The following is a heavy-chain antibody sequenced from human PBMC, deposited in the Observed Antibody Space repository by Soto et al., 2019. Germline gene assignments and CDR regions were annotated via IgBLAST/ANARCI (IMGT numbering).Heavy chain of an antibody. CDR1: GFTFSSYT. CDR2: INSSSTSV. D-gene: IGHD3-9*01. V-gene: IGHV3-21*01. J-gene: IGHJ5*02. Sequence: EVRLVESGGGLVKPGGSLRLSCAASGFTFSSYTMNWVRQAPGKGLECVSSINSSSTSVYYADSVKGRFTISRDNAKDSLDPQMNSLRAEDTAVYYCASGPYFEILTGYFDPWGQGTLVTVSS. CDR3: ASGPYFEILTGYFDP.